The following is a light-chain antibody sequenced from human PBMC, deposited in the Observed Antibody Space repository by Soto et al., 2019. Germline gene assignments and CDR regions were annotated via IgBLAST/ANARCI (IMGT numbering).Light chain of an antibody. CDR3: QQYYSTPPYT. CDR2: WAS. J-gene: IGKJ2*01. CDR1: QSILYRSNNKNC. V-gene: IGKV4-1*01. Sequence: DIVMTQSPDSLAVSLGERATINCKSSQSILYRSNNKNCLAWYRQKPGQPPKLLIYWASIRESGVPDRISGSGSGTDFTLTISSLQAEDVAVYYCQQYYSTPPYTFGQGTKLEIK.